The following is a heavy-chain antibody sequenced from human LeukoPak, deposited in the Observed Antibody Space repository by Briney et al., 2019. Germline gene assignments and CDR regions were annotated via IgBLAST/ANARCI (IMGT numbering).Heavy chain of an antibody. D-gene: IGHD2-2*01. CDR3: ARDRGGKGSAIFY. J-gene: IGHJ4*02. CDR2: IRPHSGET. Sequence: ASVKVSCKASGYNFPSYGINWVRQAPGQGLEWMGWIRPHSGETNSAQRFQDRVTMTTDTSTTTAYMELRSLRFDDTAVYYCARDRGGKGSAIFYWGQGSLVTVSS. V-gene: IGHV1-18*01. CDR1: GYNFPSYG.